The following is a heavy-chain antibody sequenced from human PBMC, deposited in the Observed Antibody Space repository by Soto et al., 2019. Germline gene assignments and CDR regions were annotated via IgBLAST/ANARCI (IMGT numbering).Heavy chain of an antibody. Sequence: QVQLQQWGAGLLKPSETLSLTCAVYGGSFSGYYWSWIRQPPGKGLEWIGEINHSGSTNYNPSLTSPVTISVDTSKNQCSLKLSSVTAADTAVYYCARGRRVLLWFGEEYYYYMDVWGKGTTVTVSS. D-gene: IGHD3-10*01. CDR3: ARGRRVLLWFGEEYYYYMDV. CDR2: INHSGST. CDR1: GGSFSGYY. J-gene: IGHJ6*03. V-gene: IGHV4-34*01.